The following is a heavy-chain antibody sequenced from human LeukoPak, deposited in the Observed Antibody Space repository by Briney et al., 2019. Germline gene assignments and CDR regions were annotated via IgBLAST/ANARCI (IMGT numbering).Heavy chain of an antibody. CDR2: IYYSGST. D-gene: IGHD1-26*01. CDR3: ARLGSYWDYYYYMDV. V-gene: IGHV4-39*01. CDR1: AGSISSSSYY. J-gene: IGHJ6*03. Sequence: SETLSLTCTVSAGSISSSSYYWGWIRQPPGKGLEWIGSIYYSGSTYYNPSLKSRVTISVDTSKNQFSLKLSSETAADTAVYYCARLGSYWDYYYYMDVWGKGTTVIVSS.